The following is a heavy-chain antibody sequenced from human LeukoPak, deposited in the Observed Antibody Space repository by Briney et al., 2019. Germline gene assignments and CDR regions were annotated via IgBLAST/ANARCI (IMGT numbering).Heavy chain of an antibody. CDR2: IRSKANSYAT. CDR3: TVNYGNDY. V-gene: IGHV3-73*01. D-gene: IGHD3-10*01. Sequence: GGSLRLSCAVSGFTFSSYAMSWVRQASGKGLEWVGRIRSKANSYATAYAASVKGRFTISRDDSKNTAYLQMNSLKTEDTAVYYCTVNYGNDYWGQGTLVTVSS. CDR1: GFTFSSYA. J-gene: IGHJ4*02.